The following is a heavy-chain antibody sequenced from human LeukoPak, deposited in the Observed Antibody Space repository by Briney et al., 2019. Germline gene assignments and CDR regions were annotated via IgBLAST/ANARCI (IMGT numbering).Heavy chain of an antibody. J-gene: IGHJ6*02. D-gene: IGHD1-26*01. CDR1: GFTFSSYA. CDR2: ISYDGSNK. CDR3: ARSNSGSYYYYYGMDV. Sequence: RGSLRLSCAASGFTFSSYAMHWVRQAPGKGLEWVAVISYDGSNKYYADSVKGRFTISRDNSKNTLYLQMNSLRAEDTAVYYCARSNSGSYYYYYGMDVWGQGTTVTVSS. V-gene: IGHV3-30-3*01.